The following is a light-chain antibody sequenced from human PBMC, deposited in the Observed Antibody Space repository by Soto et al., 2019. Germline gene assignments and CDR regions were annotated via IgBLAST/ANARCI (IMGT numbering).Light chain of an antibody. Sequence: DIQMTQSPSSLSAFVGDRVTITCRTSQTIRSSLNWYQQKPGKAPKLLIFTASSLQSGVPSRFSGSGSGTVGTLTISSLQPEDFATYYCQQSYTTPVTFGPGTKVDIK. V-gene: IGKV1-39*01. CDR2: TAS. CDR3: QQSYTTPVT. J-gene: IGKJ3*01. CDR1: QTIRSS.